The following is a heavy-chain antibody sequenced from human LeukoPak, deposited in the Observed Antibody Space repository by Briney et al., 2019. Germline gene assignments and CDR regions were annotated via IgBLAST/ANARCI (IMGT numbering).Heavy chain of an antibody. CDR2: ISAYNGNT. CDR3: AGMTRLWLGEEGEIDWFDP. Sequence: ASVKVSCKASGYTFTSYGISWVRQAPGQGLEGMGWISAYNGNTNYAQKLQGRVTMTTDTSTSTAYMELRRLRSDDTDVDYCAGMTRLWLGEEGEIDWFDPWGQGTLVTVSS. J-gene: IGHJ5*02. D-gene: IGHD3-16*01. V-gene: IGHV1-18*01. CDR1: GYTFTSYG.